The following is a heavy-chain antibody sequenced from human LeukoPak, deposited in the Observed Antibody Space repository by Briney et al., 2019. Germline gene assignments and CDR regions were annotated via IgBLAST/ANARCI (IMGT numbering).Heavy chain of an antibody. D-gene: IGHD5-18*01. CDR3: AREGGRGYGNAFDI. CDR1: GFSLSGYW. CDR2: ISYDGSNK. V-gene: IGHV3-30-3*01. Sequence: PGGSLRLSCAASGFSLSGYWMTWVRQAPGKGLEWVAVISYDGSNKYYADSVKGRFTISRDNSKNTLYLQMNSLRAEDTAVYYCAREGGRGYGNAFDIWGQGTMVTVSS. J-gene: IGHJ3*02.